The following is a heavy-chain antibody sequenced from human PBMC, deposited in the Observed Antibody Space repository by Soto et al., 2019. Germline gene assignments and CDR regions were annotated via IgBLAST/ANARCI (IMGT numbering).Heavy chain of an antibody. V-gene: IGHV4-59*11. CDR3: ARGNDWKSSTFDI. D-gene: IGHD2-21*01. CDR1: GGSLTDHY. J-gene: IGHJ3*02. Sequence: QVQLQESGPGLVKPSETLSLTCTVAGGSLTDHYWNWFRQSPGKGLHWIGYVYYSGGTNYNPSLKSLVTMSVDTSKNQFSLNLRSVTAADTAVYYCARGNDWKSSTFDIWGQRTMVSVSS. CDR2: VYYSGGT.